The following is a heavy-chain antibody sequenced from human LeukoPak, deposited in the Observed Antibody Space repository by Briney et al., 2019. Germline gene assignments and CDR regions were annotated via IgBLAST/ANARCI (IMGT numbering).Heavy chain of an antibody. CDR1: GFTFTSYW. CDR2: INSDGIKK. J-gene: IGHJ4*02. D-gene: IGHD6-19*01. V-gene: IGHV3-74*01. Sequence: GGSLRLSCAASGFTFTSYWMDWVRQAPGKGLVWVSGINSDGIKKNYADSVKGRFTISRDNAKNTLYLQMNRLRDEDTAGYECAREKWSSGCPLDYWGQGTLVTVSS. CDR3: AREKWSSGCPLDY.